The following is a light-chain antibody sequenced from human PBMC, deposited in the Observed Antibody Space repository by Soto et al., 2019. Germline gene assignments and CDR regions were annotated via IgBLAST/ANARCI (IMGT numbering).Light chain of an antibody. CDR2: ANT. CDR3: QSYDIKLSSPV. J-gene: IGLJ2*01. Sequence: QSVLTQPPSVSGATGQRVTISCAGNTSNIGAGYDVHWYQQFPGTAPRLVIHANTNRPSGVPDRFSGSKSGTSASLAITGLQADDEADYHCQSYDIKLSSPVFGGGTQLTVL. CDR1: TSNIGAGYD. V-gene: IGLV1-40*01.